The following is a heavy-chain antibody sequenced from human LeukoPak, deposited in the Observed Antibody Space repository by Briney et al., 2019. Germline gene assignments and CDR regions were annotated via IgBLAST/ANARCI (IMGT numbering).Heavy chain of an antibody. CDR2: IYYSGST. Sequence: SETLSLTCTVSGGSVSSGDNYWTWIRQPPGKGLEWIGYIYYSGSTYYNPSLKSRVSISIDTSKNQFSLRLSSVTAADTAVYYCARGTERASWFDPWGQGTLVTVSS. CDR1: GGSVSSGDNY. V-gene: IGHV4-30-4*01. D-gene: IGHD1-1*01. J-gene: IGHJ5*02. CDR3: ARGTERASWFDP.